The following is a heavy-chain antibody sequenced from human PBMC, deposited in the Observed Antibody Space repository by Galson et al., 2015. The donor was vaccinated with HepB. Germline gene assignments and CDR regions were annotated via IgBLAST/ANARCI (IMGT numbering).Heavy chain of an antibody. V-gene: IGHV3-33*01. CDR3: ARVGNYDSSGYGGFYDY. CDR2: IWYDGSNK. Sequence: SLRLSCAASGFTFSSYGMHWVRQAPGKGLEWVAVIWYDGSNKYYADSVKGRFTISRDNSKNTLYLQMNSLRAEDTAVYYCARVGNYDSSGYGGFYDYWGQGTLVTVSS. CDR1: GFTFSSYG. D-gene: IGHD3-22*01. J-gene: IGHJ4*02.